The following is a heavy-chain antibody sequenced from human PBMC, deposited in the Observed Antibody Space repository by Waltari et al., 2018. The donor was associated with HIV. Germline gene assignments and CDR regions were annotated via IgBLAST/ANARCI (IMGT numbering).Heavy chain of an antibody. CDR1: GYSLTQLS. CDR3: ASNDRPVYFFDY. CDR2: FDPEGDET. Sequence: QVVLIESGAEVKQPGGSGKVSCKVAGYSLTQLSMHWVRQAPGKGLEWMGGFDPEGDETIYAQKFQGRLSMTEDTSTDTAYMELRGLRSDDTAVYYCASNDRPVYFFDYWSHGTLVTVSS. V-gene: IGHV1-24*01. J-gene: IGHJ4*01. D-gene: IGHD3-9*01.